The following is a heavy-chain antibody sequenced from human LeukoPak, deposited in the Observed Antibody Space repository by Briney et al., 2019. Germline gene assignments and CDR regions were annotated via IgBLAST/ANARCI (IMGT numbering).Heavy chain of an antibody. V-gene: IGHV3-23*01. Sequence: GGSLRLSCAASGFTFSSYAMSWLRQAPGKWLEWVSAISCSGGSTYYADSVKGRFTISRDNSKNTLYLQMNSLRAEDTAVYYCAKDRSIILWFGELLGYWGQGTLVTVSS. J-gene: IGHJ4*02. CDR1: GFTFSSYA. CDR2: ISCSGGST. CDR3: AKDRSIILWFGELLGY. D-gene: IGHD3-10*01.